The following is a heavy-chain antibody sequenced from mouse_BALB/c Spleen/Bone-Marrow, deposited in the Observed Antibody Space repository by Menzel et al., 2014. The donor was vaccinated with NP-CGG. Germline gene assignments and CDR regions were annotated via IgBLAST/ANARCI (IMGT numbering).Heavy chain of an antibody. V-gene: IGHV1-4*01. CDR2: INPSSGYT. Sequence: LQESGAELARPGASVKMSCKASGYTFTSYTMHWVKQRPGQGLEWIGYINPSSGYTNYNQKFKDKATLTADKSSSTAYMQLSSLTSEDSAVYYCARAAYYRYDEGAWFAYWGQGTLVAVSA. D-gene: IGHD2-14*01. CDR1: GYTFTSYT. J-gene: IGHJ3*01. CDR3: ARAAYYRYDEGAWFAY.